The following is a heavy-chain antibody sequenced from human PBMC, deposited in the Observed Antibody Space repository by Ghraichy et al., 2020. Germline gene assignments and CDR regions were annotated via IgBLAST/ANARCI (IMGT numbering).Heavy chain of an antibody. CDR3: ARVPWEGVGQESGFDS. CDR1: GLIFSNYG. Sequence: GESLNISCVASGLIFSNYGIHWVRQAPGKGLEWVAVIWYDGSYKYYADSVKGRFTISRDDSDNTVHLQMNSLRVEDTAVYYCARVPWEGVGQESGFDSWGQGTVVTVSS. D-gene: IGHD3-10*01. V-gene: IGHV3-33*01. J-gene: IGHJ3*02. CDR2: IWYDGSYK.